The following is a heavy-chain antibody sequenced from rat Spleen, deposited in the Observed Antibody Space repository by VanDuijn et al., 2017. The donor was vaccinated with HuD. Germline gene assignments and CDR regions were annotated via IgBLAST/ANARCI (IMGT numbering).Heavy chain of an antibody. V-gene: IGHV2-47*01. Sequence: QVQLKESGPGLVQPSQTLSLTCTVSGLSLTSNSVSWIRQPPGKGLEWMGVMWTNGGTDYNSALKSRLSISRYTSKNQVFLKMNSLRSEDTTTYYCARERWGNRYKGIDYWGQGVMVTVSS. CDR1: GLSLTSNS. CDR2: MWTNGGT. CDR3: ARERWGNRYKGIDY. J-gene: IGHJ2*01. D-gene: IGHD1-5*01.